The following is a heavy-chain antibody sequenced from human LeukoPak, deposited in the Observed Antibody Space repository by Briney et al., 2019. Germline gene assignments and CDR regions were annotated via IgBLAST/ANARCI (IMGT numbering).Heavy chain of an antibody. CDR3: ARTYSSSWYAFDI. Sequence: SETLSLTCTGSGGSISSYYWSWIRQPPGKGLEGIGYIYYSGSTNYNPSLESRVTISVDTSKNQFSLKLSSVTAADTAVYYCARTYSSSWYAFDIWGQGTMVTVSS. CDR1: GGSISSYY. J-gene: IGHJ3*02. CDR2: IYYSGST. D-gene: IGHD6-13*01. V-gene: IGHV4-59*01.